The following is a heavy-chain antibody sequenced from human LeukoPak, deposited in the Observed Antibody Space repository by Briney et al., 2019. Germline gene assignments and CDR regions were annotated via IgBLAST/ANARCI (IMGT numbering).Heavy chain of an antibody. CDR1: GGSISSYY. D-gene: IGHD3-3*01. CDR2: IYYSGST. CDR3: ARTYYDFWSGYLPGHYFDY. J-gene: IGHJ4*02. V-gene: IGHV4-59*01. Sequence: SETLSLTCTVSGGSISSYYWSWIRQPPGKGLEWIGYIYYSGSTNYNPSLKSRVTISVDTSKNQISLKLSSVTAADTAVYYCARTYYDFWSGYLPGHYFDYWGQGTLVTVSS.